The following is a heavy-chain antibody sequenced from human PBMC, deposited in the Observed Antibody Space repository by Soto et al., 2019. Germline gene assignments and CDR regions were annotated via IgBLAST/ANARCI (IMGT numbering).Heavy chain of an antibody. Sequence: QVQLVQSGAEVKKPESSVKVSCKTSGGTFVRHVISWVRQAPGQGPEWMGKINPLSGISNYAQKFQDRVTFTADTDSSTAYMELSSLRSDDTAVYYCAAPACAATWCSPSPNLDPWGQGTLVTVSS. CDR1: GGTFVRHV. CDR2: INPLSGIS. J-gene: IGHJ5*02. D-gene: IGHD2-2*01. CDR3: AAPACAATWCSPSPNLDP. V-gene: IGHV1-69*09.